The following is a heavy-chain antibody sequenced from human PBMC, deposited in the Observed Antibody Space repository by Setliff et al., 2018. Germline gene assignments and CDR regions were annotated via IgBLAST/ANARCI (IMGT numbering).Heavy chain of an antibody. J-gene: IGHJ6*02. CDR2: INAGNGNT. D-gene: IGHD5-12*01. Sequence: ASVKVSCKASGYTFTSYAMHWVRQAPGQRLEWMGWINAGNGNTKYSQKLQGRVTITADKSTSTAYMELSSLRSEDTAVYYCARREMATIVDYYYYGMDVWGQGTTVTVSS. V-gene: IGHV1-3*01. CDR3: ARREMATIVDYYYYGMDV. CDR1: GYTFTSYA.